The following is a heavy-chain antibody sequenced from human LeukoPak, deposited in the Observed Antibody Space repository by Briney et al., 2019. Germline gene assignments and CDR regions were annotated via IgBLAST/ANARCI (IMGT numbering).Heavy chain of an antibody. V-gene: IGHV1-3*01. CDR3: ARDAARITIFGVAYYLDY. CDR1: GYIFTTYA. D-gene: IGHD3-3*01. Sequence: ASVKVSCKASGYIFTTYAMHWVRQAPGQRLEWMGWINAGNGNTKYSQKLQGRITITRDKSASTAYMEVSSLRSEDTAVYYCARDAARITIFGVAYYLDYWGQGTRVTVSS. J-gene: IGHJ4*02. CDR2: INAGNGNT.